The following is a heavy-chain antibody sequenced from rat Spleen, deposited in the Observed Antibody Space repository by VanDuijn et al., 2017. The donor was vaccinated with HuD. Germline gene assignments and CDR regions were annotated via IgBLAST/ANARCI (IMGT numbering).Heavy chain of an antibody. V-gene: IGHV5-25*01. D-gene: IGHD1-10*01. Sequence: EVQLVESGGGLVQPGRSMKLSCAASGFTFSNYHMAWVRQAPTKGLEWVASISSGGGDTYYRDSVKGRFTISRDIAKSILFREMDSLRSEDTATYYWATGGDNKYRFAYWGQGTLVTVSS. J-gene: IGHJ3*01. CDR2: ISSGGGDT. CDR3: ATGGDNKYRFAY. CDR1: GFTFSNYH.